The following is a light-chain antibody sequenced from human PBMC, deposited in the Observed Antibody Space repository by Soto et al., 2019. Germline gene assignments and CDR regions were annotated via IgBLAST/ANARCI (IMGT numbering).Light chain of an antibody. V-gene: IGKV3-20*01. Sequence: EMVLTQSPGTLSLSPGESATRSCRASQSVSSSYLAWYQQKPGQAPRLLIYDASSRATGIPDRFSGSGSGTEFTLTISRLEPEDFAVYYCQQYGISPLPFGPGTKVDIK. J-gene: IGKJ3*01. CDR2: DAS. CDR1: QSVSSSY. CDR3: QQYGISPLP.